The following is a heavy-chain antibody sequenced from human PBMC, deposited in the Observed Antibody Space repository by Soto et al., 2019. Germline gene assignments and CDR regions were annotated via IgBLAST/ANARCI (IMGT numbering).Heavy chain of an antibody. J-gene: IGHJ4*02. Sequence: SETLSLTCAVYGGSFSGYYWSWIRQPPGKGLEWIGEINHSGSTNYNPSLKSRVTISVDTSKNQFSLKLSSVTAADTAVYYCARGLEVPAAILNDYWGQGTMVTVYS. D-gene: IGHD2-2*01. CDR1: GGSFSGYY. CDR3: ARGLEVPAAILNDY. CDR2: INHSGST. V-gene: IGHV4-34*01.